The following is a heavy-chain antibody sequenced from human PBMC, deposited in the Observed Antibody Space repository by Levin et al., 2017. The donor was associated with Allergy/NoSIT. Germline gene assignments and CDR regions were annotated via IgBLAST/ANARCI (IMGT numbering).Heavy chain of an antibody. Sequence: GASVKVSCKASGFTFTSSAVQWVRQARGQRLEWIGWIVVGSGNTNYAQKFQERVTITRDMSTSTAYMELSSLRSEDTAVYYCAALRYYDFWSGPSLDAFDIWGQGTMVTVSS. J-gene: IGHJ3*02. CDR1: GFTFTSSA. CDR2: IVVGSGNT. D-gene: IGHD3-3*01. V-gene: IGHV1-58*01. CDR3: AALRYYDFWSGPSLDAFDI.